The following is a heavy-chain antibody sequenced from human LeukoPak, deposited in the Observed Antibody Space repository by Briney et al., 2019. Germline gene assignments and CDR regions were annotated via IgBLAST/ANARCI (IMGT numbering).Heavy chain of an antibody. CDR3: ARGIVVVAAATSNWFDP. Sequence: PGGSLRLSCTVSGFTVSSNSMSWVRQAPGKGLEWVSFIYSDNTHYSDSVKGRFTISRDNSKNTLYLQMNSLRAEDTAVYYCARGIVVVAAATSNWFDPWGQGTLVTVSS. D-gene: IGHD2-15*01. V-gene: IGHV3-66*03. J-gene: IGHJ5*02. CDR2: IYSDNT. CDR1: GFTVSSNS.